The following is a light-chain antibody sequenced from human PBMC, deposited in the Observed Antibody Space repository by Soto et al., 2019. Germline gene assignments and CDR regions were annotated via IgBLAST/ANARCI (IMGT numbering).Light chain of an antibody. V-gene: IGLV1-47*01. CDR3: AAWDDSRVV. CDR1: SSNIGSNY. CDR2: RNN. J-gene: IGLJ2*01. Sequence: QSALTQPPSASGTPGQRVTISCFGSSSNIGSNYVYWYQQLPGTAPKLLIYRNNQRPSGVPDRFSGSKSGTSASLAISGLRSEDEADYYCAAWDDSRVVFGGGTQLTVL.